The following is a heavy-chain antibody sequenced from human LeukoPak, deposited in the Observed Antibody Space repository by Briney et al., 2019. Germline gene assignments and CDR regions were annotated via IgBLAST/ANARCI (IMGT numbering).Heavy chain of an antibody. CDR1: GFTFSNYA. CDR3: AMAGTNAPH. D-gene: IGHD6-19*01. CDR2: ISYDGSDK. J-gene: IGHJ4*02. Sequence: GRSLRLSCAASGFTFSNYAMHWVRQAPGKGLEWVAVISYDGSDKYYADSVKGRFTISRDNSKNTLYLQMNSLRAEDTAVYYCAMAGTNAPHWGQGTLVTVSS. V-gene: IGHV3-30-3*01.